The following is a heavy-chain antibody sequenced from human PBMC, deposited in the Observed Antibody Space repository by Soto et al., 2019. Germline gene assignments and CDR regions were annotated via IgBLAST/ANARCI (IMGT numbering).Heavy chain of an antibody. D-gene: IGHD3-22*01. Sequence: SETLSLTCTVSGGSISSGTYHWTWIRQHPEKGLEWIGYIYYSGSTYYNPSLKSRVTISVDTSKNQFSLRLSSVTAADTAVYYCAREMNYYDTSGDSYFDYWRQGTLVTSPQ. CDR1: GGSISSGTYH. CDR3: AREMNYYDTSGDSYFDY. J-gene: IGHJ4*02. CDR2: IYYSGST. V-gene: IGHV4-31*03.